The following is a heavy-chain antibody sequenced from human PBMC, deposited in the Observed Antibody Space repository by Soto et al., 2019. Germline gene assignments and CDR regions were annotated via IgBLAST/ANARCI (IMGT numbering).Heavy chain of an antibody. CDR1: GGSVSSGSYY. J-gene: IGHJ4*02. D-gene: IGHD1-26*01. CDR3: AREVIVGATWSHFDY. Sequence: QVQLQESGPGLVKPSETLSLTCTVSGGSVSSGSYYWSWIRQPPGKGLEWIGDIYYSGSTNYNPSLKSRVTISVDTSKNQCSLKLSYVTAADTAVYYCAREVIVGATWSHFDYWGQGTLVTVSS. V-gene: IGHV4-61*01. CDR2: IYYSGST.